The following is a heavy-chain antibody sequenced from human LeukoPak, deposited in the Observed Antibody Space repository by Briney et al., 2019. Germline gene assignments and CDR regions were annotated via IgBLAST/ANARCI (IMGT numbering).Heavy chain of an antibody. Sequence: ASVKVSCKASGGTFSSYAISWVRQAPGQGLEWMGRIIPILGIANYAQKFQGRVTITADKSTSTAYMELSSLRSEDTAVYYCARSPEVMYYYDSSGYYYYFDYWGQGTLVTVSS. V-gene: IGHV1-69*04. D-gene: IGHD3-22*01. CDR1: GGTFSSYA. CDR3: ARSPEVMYYYDSSGYYYYFDY. CDR2: IIPILGIA. J-gene: IGHJ4*02.